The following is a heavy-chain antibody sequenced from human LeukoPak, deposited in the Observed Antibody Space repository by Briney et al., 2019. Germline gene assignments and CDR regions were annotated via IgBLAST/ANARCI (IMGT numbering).Heavy chain of an antibody. Sequence: PSETLSPTCTVSGVSISRYYWSWIRQPAGKGLEWIGRIYSSGSTTYNPSLKSRVTMSIDTSKNQLSLKLSFVTAADTAVYYCARDSGTTGEVKFDPWGQGTLVTVSS. CDR1: GVSISRYY. CDR2: IYSSGST. D-gene: IGHD3-10*01. CDR3: ARDSGTTGEVKFDP. V-gene: IGHV4-4*07. J-gene: IGHJ5*02.